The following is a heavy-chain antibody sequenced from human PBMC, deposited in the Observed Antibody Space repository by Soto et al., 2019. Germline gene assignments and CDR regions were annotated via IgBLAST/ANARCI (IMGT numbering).Heavy chain of an antibody. CDR2: IRPDGSNR. D-gene: IGHD3-16*01. J-gene: IGHJ5*02. Sequence: QVQLVESGGGVVQPGWSLRLSCVTSGFTFSDYAMHWVRQAPGKGLEWVAVIRPDGSNRYYADSVKGRFTISRDISKNTLYVQMSSLRDDDTAVYFCARVGRPQHLLTGFDNWGQGNLVTVSS. V-gene: IGHV3-33*01. CDR3: ARVGRPQHLLTGFDN. CDR1: GFTFSDYA.